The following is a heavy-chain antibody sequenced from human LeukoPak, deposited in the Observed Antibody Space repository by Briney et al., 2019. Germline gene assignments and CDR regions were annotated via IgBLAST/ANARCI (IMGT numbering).Heavy chain of an antibody. D-gene: IGHD5-18*01. V-gene: IGHV3-13*01. CDR2: VGTAGDT. Sequence: GGSLRLSCAASGFTFSSYDMHWVRQATGKGLEWVAIVGTAGDTYYPDYVKGRFTLSRENAKNSLFLQMNSLTAGDTAVYYCARKGGYGLDFDYWGQGALVTVSS. CDR1: GFTFSSYD. CDR3: ARKGGYGLDFDY. J-gene: IGHJ4*02.